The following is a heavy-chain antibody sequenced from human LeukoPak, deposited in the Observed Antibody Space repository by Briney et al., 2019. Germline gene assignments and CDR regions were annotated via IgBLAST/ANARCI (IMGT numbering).Heavy chain of an antibody. Sequence: PGGSLRLSCAASGFTFSSYWMHWVPQAPGKGLVWVTRINSDGSSTSYADSVKGRFTISRDNAKNTLYLQMNSLRAEDTAVYYCARGPSGRVAGTGRYYYYYMDVWGKGTTVTVSS. CDR1: GFTFSSYW. CDR3: ARGPSGRVAGTGRYYYYYMDV. V-gene: IGHV3-74*01. J-gene: IGHJ6*03. D-gene: IGHD6-19*01. CDR2: INSDGSST.